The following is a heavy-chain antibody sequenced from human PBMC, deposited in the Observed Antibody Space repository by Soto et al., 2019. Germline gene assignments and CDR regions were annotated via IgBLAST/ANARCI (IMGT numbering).Heavy chain of an antibody. J-gene: IGHJ4*02. CDR1: GGSTSDKSYF. V-gene: IGHV4-39*01. D-gene: IGHD2-21*02. CDR2: MYYSGSS. Sequence: SETLSLTCSVSGGSTSDKSYFWGWVRQSPWKGLEWIGSMYYSGSSYYNPSLKSRVAISVDTSKNQFSLKLRSVTAADTAVYFCARQRLLRLKPDFDIWGQGXLVTVYS. CDR3: ARQRLLRLKPDFDI.